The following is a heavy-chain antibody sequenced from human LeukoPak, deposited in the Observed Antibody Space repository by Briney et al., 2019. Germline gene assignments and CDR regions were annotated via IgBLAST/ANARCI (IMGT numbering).Heavy chain of an antibody. CDR2: ISSSSSYT. J-gene: IGHJ6*02. CDR1: GFTFSSYS. CDR3: ARAGYYGSGSYIYYYGMDV. V-gene: IGHV3-21*04. Sequence: PGGSLRLSCAASGFTFSSYSMNWVRQAPGKGLEWVSSISSSSSYTYYADSVKGRFTISRDNAKNSLYLQMNSLRAEDTAVYYCARAGYYGSGSYIYYYGMDVWGQGTTVTVSS. D-gene: IGHD3-10*01.